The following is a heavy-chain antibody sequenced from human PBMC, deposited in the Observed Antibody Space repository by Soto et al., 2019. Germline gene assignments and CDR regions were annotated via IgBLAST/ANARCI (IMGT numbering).Heavy chain of an antibody. CDR2: INPNSGGT. J-gene: IGHJ5*02. Sequence: GASVKFSCKASGYTFTGYYMHWVRQAPGQGLEWMGWINPNSGGTNYAQKFQGWVTMTRDTSISTAYMELSRLRSDDTAVYYCARDLEAVAGTDSVGNWFDPWGQGTLVTVSS. D-gene: IGHD6-19*01. CDR1: GYTFTGYY. V-gene: IGHV1-2*04. CDR3: ARDLEAVAGTDSVGNWFDP.